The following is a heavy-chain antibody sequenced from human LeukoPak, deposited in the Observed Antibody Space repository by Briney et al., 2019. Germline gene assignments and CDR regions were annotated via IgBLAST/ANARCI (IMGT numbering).Heavy chain of an antibody. Sequence: PSETLSLTCTVSGGSISSYYWSWIRQPPGKGLEWIGYIYYSGNTNYNPSLKSRVTISVDTSKSQFSLKLSSVTAADTAMYYWARDKGEYYDSSGYLDYWGQGTLVTVSS. CDR2: IYYSGNT. CDR1: GGSISSYY. CDR3: ARDKGEYYDSSGYLDY. V-gene: IGHV4-59*01. D-gene: IGHD3-22*01. J-gene: IGHJ4*02.